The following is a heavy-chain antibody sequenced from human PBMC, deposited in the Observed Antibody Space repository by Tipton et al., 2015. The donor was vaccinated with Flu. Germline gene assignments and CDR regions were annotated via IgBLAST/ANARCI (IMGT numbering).Heavy chain of an antibody. V-gene: IGHV3-23*01. Sequence: GSLRLSCAVSGFTFNNYAMNWVRQAPGKGLEWVSAVSGSAGGPNYADSVKGRFTISRDNSKNMLYLQMNSLRAEDTAVYRCARAWSNSGGGYYFDYWGQGTLVTVSS. D-gene: IGHD3-3*01. J-gene: IGHJ4*02. CDR3: ARAWSNSGGGYYFDY. CDR1: GFTFNNYA. CDR2: VSGSAGGP.